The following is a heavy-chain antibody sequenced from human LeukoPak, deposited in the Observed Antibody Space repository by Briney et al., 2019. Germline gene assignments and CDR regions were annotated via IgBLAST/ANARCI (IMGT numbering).Heavy chain of an antibody. J-gene: IGHJ4*02. CDR2: IYYNGST. CDR1: GGSISTYY. D-gene: IGHD3-10*01. CDR3: ARWPQYGSGSYSVDS. Sequence: SETLSLTCTISGGSISTYYWSWIRQSPGKGLEWIGYIYYNGSTSYNPSLKSRVTISLDTSRNQFSLKLSSVTAADTAVYYCARWPQYGSGSYSVDSWGQGTLVTVSS. V-gene: IGHV4-59*01.